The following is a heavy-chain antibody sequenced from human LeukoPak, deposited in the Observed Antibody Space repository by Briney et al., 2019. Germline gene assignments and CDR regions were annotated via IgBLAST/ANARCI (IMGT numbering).Heavy chain of an antibody. V-gene: IGHV3-49*03. D-gene: IGHD5-24*01. CDR3: TRDGYNSNYYFDY. Sequence: PGGSLRLSCTASGYTFGDYAMSWFRQAPGKGLEWVGFIRSKAYGGTTEYAASVKGRFTISRDDSKSIAYLQMNSLKTEDTAVYYCTRDGYNSNYYFDYRGQGTLVTVSS. CDR1: GYTFGDYA. J-gene: IGHJ4*02. CDR2: IRSKAYGGTT.